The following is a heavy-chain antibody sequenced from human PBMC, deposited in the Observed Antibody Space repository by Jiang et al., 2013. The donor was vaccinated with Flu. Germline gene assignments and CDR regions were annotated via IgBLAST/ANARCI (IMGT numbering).Heavy chain of an antibody. D-gene: IGHD6-13*01. J-gene: IGHJ5*02. CDR3: ARHVGSSWGWFDP. V-gene: IGHV4-39*07. CDR1: GGSISSSSYY. Sequence: GLVKPSETLSLTCTVSGGSISSSSYYWGWIRQPPGKGLEWIGSIYYSGSTYYNPSLKSRVTISVDTSKNQFSLKLSSVTAADTAVYYCARHVGSSWGWFDPWGQGTLVTVSS. CDR2: IYYSGST.